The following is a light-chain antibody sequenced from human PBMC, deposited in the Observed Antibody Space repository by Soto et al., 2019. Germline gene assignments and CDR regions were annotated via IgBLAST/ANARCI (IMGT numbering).Light chain of an antibody. CDR1: QSISSY. Sequence: DIQMTQSPSSLSASVGDRVTITCRASQSISSYLNCYQQKPGKAPKLLIYAASSLQSGVPSRFSGSGSGTDFTLTISSLQPEEFATYYCQQRYSTPPTFGQGTKVEIK. J-gene: IGKJ1*01. CDR3: QQRYSTPPT. CDR2: AAS. V-gene: IGKV1-39*01.